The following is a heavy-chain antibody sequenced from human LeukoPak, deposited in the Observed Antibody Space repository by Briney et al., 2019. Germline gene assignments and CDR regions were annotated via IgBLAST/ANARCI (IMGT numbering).Heavy chain of an antibody. Sequence: SETLSLTCAVSGGSISSGGYSWSWIRQPPGKGLEWIGYIYHSGSTYYNPSLKSRVTISVDRSKNQFSLKLSSVTAADTAVYYCARVDCSGGSCFRRDYYGMDVWAKGPRSPSP. J-gene: IGHJ6*02. V-gene: IGHV4-30-2*01. CDR3: ARVDCSGGSCFRRDYYGMDV. CDR2: IYHSGST. CDR1: GGSISSGGYS. D-gene: IGHD2-15*01.